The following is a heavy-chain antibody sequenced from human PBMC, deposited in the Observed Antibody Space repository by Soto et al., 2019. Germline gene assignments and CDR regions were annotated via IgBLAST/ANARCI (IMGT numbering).Heavy chain of an antibody. J-gene: IGHJ5*02. Sequence: QVQLVQSGAEVKKPGASVKVSCKASGYTFTSYGITWVRQAPGQGLEWMGWISTYNGNTNYAQNLQGRVTMTTDTYPNPAYMELRRLRSDDTAVYYCARTYGNSWYSPWGEGTLVTVSS. CDR1: GYTFTSYG. D-gene: IGHD2-2*02. CDR2: ISTYNGNT. V-gene: IGHV1-18*01. CDR3: ARTYGNSWYSP.